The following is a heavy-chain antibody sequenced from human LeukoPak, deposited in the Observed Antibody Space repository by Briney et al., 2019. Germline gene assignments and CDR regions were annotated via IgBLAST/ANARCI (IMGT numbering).Heavy chain of an antibody. V-gene: IGHV4-59*08. CDR2: IYYSGST. CDR3: ARLHLVGYSFGYYFDY. CDR1: GGSISSYY. J-gene: IGHJ4*02. D-gene: IGHD6-19*01. Sequence: SETLSLTCTVSGGSISSYYWSWIRQPPGKGLEWIGYIYYSGSTNYNPSLKSRVTISVDTSKNQFSLRLYSVTAADTAVYYCARLHLVGYSFGYYFDYWGQGILATVSS.